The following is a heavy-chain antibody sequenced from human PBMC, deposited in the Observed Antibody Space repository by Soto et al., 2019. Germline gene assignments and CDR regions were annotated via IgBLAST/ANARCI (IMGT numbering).Heavy chain of an antibody. V-gene: IGHV3-30-3*01. J-gene: IGHJ4*02. Sequence: QVQLVESGGGVVQPGRSLRLSCAASGFTFSSYAMHWVRQAPGKGLEWVAVISYDGSNKYYADSVKGRFTISRDNSKNTLYLQMNSLRAEDTAVYYCARVKGRSGYYFDYWGQGTLVTVSS. D-gene: IGHD3-22*01. CDR2: ISYDGSNK. CDR3: ARVKGRSGYYFDY. CDR1: GFTFSSYA.